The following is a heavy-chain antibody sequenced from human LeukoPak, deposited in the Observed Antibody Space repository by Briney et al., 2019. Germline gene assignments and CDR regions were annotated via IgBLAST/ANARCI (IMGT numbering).Heavy chain of an antibody. V-gene: IGHV1-69*06. CDR3: ARDLTNYYDSSGYAH. J-gene: IGHJ4*02. CDR1: GGTFSNYA. CDR2: ITPIFGTA. Sequence: VASVKVSCKASGGTFSNYAINWVRQAPGQGLEWMGGITPIFGTANYVQKFQGRVTITADKSTSTAYMELSSLRSEDTAVYYCARDLTNYYDSSGYAHWGQGTLVTVSS. D-gene: IGHD3-22*01.